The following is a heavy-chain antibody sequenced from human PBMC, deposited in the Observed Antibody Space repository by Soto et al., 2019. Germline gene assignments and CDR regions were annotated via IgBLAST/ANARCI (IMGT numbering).Heavy chain of an antibody. D-gene: IGHD1-7*01. CDR2: ISYDGSNK. V-gene: IGHV3-30*18. J-gene: IGHJ4*02. Sequence: GGSLRLSCAASGFTFSSYGMHWVRQAPGKGLEWVAVISYDGSNKYYADSVKGRFTISRDNSKNTLYLQMNSLRAEDTAVYYCAKDNWNYLKYFDYWGQGTLVTVS. CDR1: GFTFSSYG. CDR3: AKDNWNYLKYFDY.